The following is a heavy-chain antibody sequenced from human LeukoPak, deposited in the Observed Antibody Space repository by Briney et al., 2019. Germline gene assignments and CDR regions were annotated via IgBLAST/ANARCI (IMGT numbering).Heavy chain of an antibody. J-gene: IGHJ4*02. Sequence: ASVKVSCKASGYTFTSYGISWVRQAPGQGLEWMGWISAYNGNTNYAQKLQGRVTMTTDTSTSTAYMELRSLRSEDTAVYYCARDFESRGVDTAMVLDYWGQGTLVAVSS. CDR2: ISAYNGNT. V-gene: IGHV1-18*01. CDR3: ARDFESRGVDTAMVLDY. D-gene: IGHD5-18*01. CDR1: GYTFTSYG.